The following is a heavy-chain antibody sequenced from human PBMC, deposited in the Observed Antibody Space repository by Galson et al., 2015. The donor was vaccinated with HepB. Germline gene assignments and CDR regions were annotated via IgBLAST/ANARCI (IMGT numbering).Heavy chain of an antibody. CDR2: ISNSGEST. J-gene: IGHJ6*02. D-gene: IGHD2/OR15-2a*01. CDR3: SKGRFYDTNYSPPPAYYYYGMNV. V-gene: IGHV3-23*01. Sequence: SLRLSCAASEFAFGSYAMSWVRQAPGKGLEWVSAISNSGESTFYADSVKGRFTISRDNSENTLYLLMNSLRVEDTAVYYCSKGRFYDTNYSPPPAYYYYGMNVWGQGTTVTDSS. CDR1: EFAFGSYA.